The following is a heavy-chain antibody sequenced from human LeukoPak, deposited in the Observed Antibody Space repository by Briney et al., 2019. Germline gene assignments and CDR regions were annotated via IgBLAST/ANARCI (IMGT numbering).Heavy chain of an antibody. D-gene: IGHD3-22*01. CDR3: AKVAGSSGYYPEY. J-gene: IGHJ4*02. CDR2: ISVAGYST. Sequence: GGSLRLSCVAAGFTFTNYAMSWVRQAPGKGLEWVSAISVAGYSTYYADSVKGRFTISRDNSKNTLYMQMNSLRADDTAVYYCAKVAGSSGYYPEYWGQGTLVTVSS. CDR1: GFTFTNYA. V-gene: IGHV3-23*01.